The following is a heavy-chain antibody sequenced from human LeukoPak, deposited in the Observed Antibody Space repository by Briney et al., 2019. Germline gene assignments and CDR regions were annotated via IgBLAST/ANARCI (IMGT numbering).Heavy chain of an antibody. J-gene: IGHJ5*02. CDR3: AKDAGDFWSVPGCFDP. Sequence: GGSLRLSCAASGFTFSSYGMHWVRQAPGKGLEWVAFIRYDGSNKYYADSVKGRFTISRDNSKNTLYLQMNSLRAEDTAVYYCAKDAGDFWSVPGCFDPWGQGTLVTVSS. CDR2: IRYDGSNK. V-gene: IGHV3-30*02. D-gene: IGHD3-3*01. CDR1: GFTFSSYG.